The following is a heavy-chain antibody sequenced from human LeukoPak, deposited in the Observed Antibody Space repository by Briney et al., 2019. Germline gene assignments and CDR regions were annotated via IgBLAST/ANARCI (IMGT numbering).Heavy chain of an antibody. CDR2: TNPNSGNT. D-gene: IGHD6-19*01. Sequence: GASVKVSCKASGYTFTSYDINWVRQATGQGLEWMGWTNPNSGNTGYAQKFQGRVTITRNTSISTAYMELSSLRSEDTAVYYCARGYSSGWYRVSGLYYFDYWGQGTLVTVSS. V-gene: IGHV1-8*03. CDR3: ARGYSSGWYRVSGLYYFDY. CDR1: GYTFTSYD. J-gene: IGHJ4*02.